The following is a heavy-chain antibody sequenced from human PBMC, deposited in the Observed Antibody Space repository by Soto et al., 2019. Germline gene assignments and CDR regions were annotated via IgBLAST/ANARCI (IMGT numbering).Heavy chain of an antibody. CDR1: GGTFSSYA. CDR3: ARERRNYYDSSGYYSKWFDP. V-gene: IGHV1-69*13. D-gene: IGHD3-22*01. J-gene: IGHJ5*02. CDR2: IIPIFGTA. Sequence: ASVKVSCKASGGTFSSYAISWVRQAPGQGLEWMGGIIPIFGTANYAQKFQGRVTITADESTSTAYMELSSLRSEDTAVYYCARERRNYYDSSGYYSKWFDPWGQGTLVPVLL.